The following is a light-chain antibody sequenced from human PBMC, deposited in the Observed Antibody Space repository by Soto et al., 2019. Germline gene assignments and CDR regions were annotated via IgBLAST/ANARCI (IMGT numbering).Light chain of an antibody. CDR3: MIWYSSAYV. V-gene: IGLV5-45*03. J-gene: IGLJ1*01. CDR2: CKSDSDK. CDR1: SGINVGTYR. Sequence: QPVLTQPSSLSASPGASASLTCTLHSGINVGTYRIYWYRQKPGSPPQYLLRCKSDSDKQQGSGVPSRFSGSKDASANAGILLISGLQSEDEADYSCMIWYSSAYVFGTGTKVTVL.